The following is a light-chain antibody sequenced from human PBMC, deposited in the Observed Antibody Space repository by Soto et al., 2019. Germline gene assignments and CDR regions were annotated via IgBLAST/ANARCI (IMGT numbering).Light chain of an antibody. CDR3: QQYYSYPIT. CDR2: AAP. J-gene: IGKJ5*01. V-gene: IGKV1-8*01. Sequence: AIRMTQSPSSLSASTGYRVTITFRASQCISSYLAWYQQKPGKAPKLLIYAAPTLQSGVPSRFSGSGSGTDFTLTISCLQSEDFATYYCQQYYSYPITFGQGTRLEI. CDR1: QCISSY.